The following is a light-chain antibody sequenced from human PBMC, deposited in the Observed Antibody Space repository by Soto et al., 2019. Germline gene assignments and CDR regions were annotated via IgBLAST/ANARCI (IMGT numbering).Light chain of an antibody. Sequence: AIRMTQSPSSLSASTGDRVTITCRASQGISSYLAWYQQKPGKAHKLLIYAASTLQSGVPSRFSGSGSGTDFTLTFSRLQSEDFASYYCQQYYSYLRTFGQRTKVEIK. J-gene: IGKJ1*01. V-gene: IGKV1-8*01. CDR2: AAS. CDR1: QGISSY. CDR3: QQYYSYLRT.